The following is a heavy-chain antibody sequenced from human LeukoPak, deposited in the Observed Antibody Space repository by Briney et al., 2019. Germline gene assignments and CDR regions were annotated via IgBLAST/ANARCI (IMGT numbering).Heavy chain of an antibody. J-gene: IGHJ4*02. D-gene: IGHD1-26*01. V-gene: IGHV3-23*01. Sequence: GGSLRLSCAASGFTFNNYGMSWVRQAPGKGLEWVSAISGSGDATYYADAVKGRLSISRDNSRNTLFLQMNSLRAEDTAVYYCAKVGELGATSDYFDYWGQGTLVTVSS. CDR3: AKVGELGATSDYFDY. CDR1: GFTFNNYG. CDR2: ISGSGDAT.